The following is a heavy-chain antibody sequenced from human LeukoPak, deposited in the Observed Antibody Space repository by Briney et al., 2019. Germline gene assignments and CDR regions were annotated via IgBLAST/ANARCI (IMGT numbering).Heavy chain of an antibody. Sequence: ASVKVSCKASGYTFTTQDITWVRQATGQGLEWMGWMNPNSGDTAYAQKFQGRVAMTRDTSISTAYMELSSLRSEDTAVYYCARGLGDYYDTSGYYYAVPAHWGQGTLVTVSS. CDR2: MNPNSGDT. CDR3: ARGLGDYYDTSGYYYAVPAH. D-gene: IGHD3-22*01. CDR1: GYTFTTQD. V-gene: IGHV1-8*01. J-gene: IGHJ4*02.